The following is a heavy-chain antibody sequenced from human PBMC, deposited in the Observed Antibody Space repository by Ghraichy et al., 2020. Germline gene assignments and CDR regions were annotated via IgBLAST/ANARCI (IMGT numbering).Heavy chain of an antibody. CDR1: GYTFSSYA. CDR3: ARGGPDFWSGYPYYFDY. V-gene: IGHV1-69*13. CDR2: IIPIFGTA. D-gene: IGHD3-3*01. Sequence: SVKVSRKASGYTFSSYAISWVRQAPGQGLEWMGGIIPIFGTANYAQKFQGRVTITADESTSTAYMELSSLRSEDTAVYYCARGGPDFWSGYPYYFDYWGQGTLVTVSS. J-gene: IGHJ4*02.